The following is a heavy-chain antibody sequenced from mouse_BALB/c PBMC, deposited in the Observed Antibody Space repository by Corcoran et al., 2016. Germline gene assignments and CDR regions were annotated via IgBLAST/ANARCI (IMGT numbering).Heavy chain of an antibody. V-gene: IGHV1-9*01. CDR1: GYTFSSYW. CDR3: ARGKTMLYAMDY. D-gene: IGHD1-1*02. Sequence: QVQLQQSGAELMKPGASVKISCKATGYTFSSYWIEWVKQRPGHGLEWIGEILPGSGSTNYNEKFKGKATFTADTSSNTAYMQLSSLTSEDSAVYYCARGKTMLYAMDYWGQGTSVTVSS. CDR2: ILPGSGST. J-gene: IGHJ4*01.